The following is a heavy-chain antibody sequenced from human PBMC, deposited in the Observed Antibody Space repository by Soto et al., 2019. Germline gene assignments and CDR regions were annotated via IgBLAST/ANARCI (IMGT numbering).Heavy chain of an antibody. J-gene: IGHJ3*02. CDR2: ISSSSSTI. V-gene: IGHV3-48*02. CDR1: GFSFSSYS. D-gene: IGHD7-27*01. CDR3: ARCLGIEMCDAFDI. Sequence: EVQLVESGGGLVQPGGSLRLSCAASGFSFSSYSMNWVRQAPVKGLEWVSYISSSSSTIYYADSVKGRFTISRDNAKNSLYLQMNSLRDEDTVVYYCARCLGIEMCDAFDIWGQGTMVTVSS.